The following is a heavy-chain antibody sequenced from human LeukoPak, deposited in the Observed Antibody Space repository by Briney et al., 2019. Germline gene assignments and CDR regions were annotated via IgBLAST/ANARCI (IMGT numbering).Heavy chain of an antibody. J-gene: IGHJ4*02. CDR3: ARGGADILTGSTTFDY. CDR1: GVSISSSNW. Sequence: SETLSLTCAVSGVSISSSNWWSWVRQPPGQGLEWIGEIYHSGSTNYNPSLKSRVTISVDKSKNQFSLKLSSVTAADTAVYYCARGGADILTGSTTFDYWGQGTLVTVSS. CDR2: IYHSGST. D-gene: IGHD3-9*01. V-gene: IGHV4-4*02.